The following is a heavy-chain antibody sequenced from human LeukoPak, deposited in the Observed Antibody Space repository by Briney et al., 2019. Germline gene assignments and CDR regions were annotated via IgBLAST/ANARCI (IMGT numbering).Heavy chain of an antibody. CDR2: ISTIGSYI. D-gene: IGHD6-13*01. CDR3: AKSTGWYSSSWYLTD. J-gene: IGHJ4*02. V-gene: IGHV3-21*04. Sequence: GGSLRLSCAASGLTFSRYSMNWVRQAPGKGLEWVSSISTIGSYIYYADSVKGRFTISRDNAKNSLYLQMNGLRAEDTAVYYCAKSTGWYSSSWYLTDWGQGTLVTVSS. CDR1: GLTFSRYS.